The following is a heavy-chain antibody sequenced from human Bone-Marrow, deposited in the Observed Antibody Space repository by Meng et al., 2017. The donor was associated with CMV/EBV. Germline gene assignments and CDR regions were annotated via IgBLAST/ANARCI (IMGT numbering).Heavy chain of an antibody. Sequence: GESLKISCAVSGFTFRNYWMSWVRQAPGKGLEWVANIKPDGSEMYYLDSMKGRFTISRDNAKNSLYLQINSLRAEDTAVYYCARDPEGDAFDIWGQGTMVTV. CDR1: GFTFRNYW. CDR2: IKPDGSEM. J-gene: IGHJ3*02. V-gene: IGHV3-7*01. CDR3: ARDPEGDAFDI.